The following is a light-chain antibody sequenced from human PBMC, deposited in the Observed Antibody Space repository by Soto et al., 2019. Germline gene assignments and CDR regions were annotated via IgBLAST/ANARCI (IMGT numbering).Light chain of an antibody. V-gene: IGLV1-47*03. CDR3: STWDYSLSAWV. Sequence: QAVVTQEASVSGTVGQKVTLSCTGKSYNVGSYAVGWYQQISHGAPKTVMFGNSLPSGIPDRFSGSNSGTTASLTISGLWPEDEADYYCSTWDYSLSAWVFGGGTKLTVL. J-gene: IGLJ3*02. CDR1: SYNVGSYA. CDR2: GNS.